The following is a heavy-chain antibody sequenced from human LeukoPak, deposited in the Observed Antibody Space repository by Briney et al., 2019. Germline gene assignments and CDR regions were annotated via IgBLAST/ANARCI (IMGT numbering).Heavy chain of an antibody. J-gene: IGHJ6*02. V-gene: IGHV1-18*01. CDR3: ALGDVVVVAARSRAIDYYGMDV. CDR2: ISAYNGNT. Sequence: GASVKVSCKAPGYTFTSYGISWVRQAPGQGLEWMGWISAYNGNTNYAQKLQGRVTMTTDTSTSTAYMELRSLRSDDTAVYYCALGDVVVVAARSRAIDYYGMDVWGQGTTVTVSS. CDR1: GYTFTSYG. D-gene: IGHD2-15*01.